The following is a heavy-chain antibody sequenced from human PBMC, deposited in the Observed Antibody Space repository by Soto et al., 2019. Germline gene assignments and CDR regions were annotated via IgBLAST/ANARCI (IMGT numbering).Heavy chain of an antibody. Sequence: ASVKVSCKASGYTFTSYYMHWVRQAPGQGLEWMGIINPSGGSTSYAQKFQGRVTMTRDTSTSTVYMELSSLRSEDTAVYYCARGPTNYYDSSGYGLAFDIWGQGTMVTVSS. V-gene: IGHV1-46*01. CDR3: ARGPTNYYDSSGYGLAFDI. CDR1: GYTFTSYY. CDR2: INPSGGST. J-gene: IGHJ3*02. D-gene: IGHD3-22*01.